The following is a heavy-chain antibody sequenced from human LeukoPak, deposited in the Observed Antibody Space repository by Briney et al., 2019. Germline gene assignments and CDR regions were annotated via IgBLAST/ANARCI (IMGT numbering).Heavy chain of an antibody. Sequence: SGTLSLTCAVYGGSFSGYYWSWIRQPPGKGLEWIGEINHSGSTNYNPSLKSRVTISVDTSKNQFSLKLSSVTAADTAVYYCARVRGYSYAYTPYYYYMDVWGKGTTVTISS. CDR2: INHSGST. D-gene: IGHD5-18*01. CDR1: GGSFSGYY. V-gene: IGHV4-34*01. CDR3: ARVRGYSYAYTPYYYYMDV. J-gene: IGHJ6*03.